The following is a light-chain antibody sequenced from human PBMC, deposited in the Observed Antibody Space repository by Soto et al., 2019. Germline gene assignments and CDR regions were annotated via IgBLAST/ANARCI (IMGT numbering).Light chain of an antibody. CDR2: EVS. CDR3: SSYAGSNNLV. CDR1: SSDVGGYNY. Sequence: QSVLTQPPSASGSPGQSVTISCTGTSSDVGGYNYVSWYQQHPGKAPKLMIYEVSKRPSGVPDRFSGSKSGNTASLTVSGLQAEDEAAYYCSSYAGSNNLVFGGATKLTVL. J-gene: IGLJ2*01. V-gene: IGLV2-8*01.